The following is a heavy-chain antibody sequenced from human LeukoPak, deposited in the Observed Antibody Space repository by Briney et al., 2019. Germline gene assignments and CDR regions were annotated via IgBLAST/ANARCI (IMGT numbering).Heavy chain of an antibody. V-gene: IGHV1-69*02. J-gene: IGHJ6*03. CDR3: ASGYCSSTSCYLYYMDV. CDR2: IIPILGIA. D-gene: IGHD2-2*03. Sequence: GSSVKVSCKASGGTFRSYTISWVRQARGQGLEWMGRIIPILGIANYAQKFQGRVTITADKSTSTAYMELSSLRSEDTAVYYCASGYCSSTSCYLYYMDVWGKGTTVTVSS. CDR1: GGTFRSYT.